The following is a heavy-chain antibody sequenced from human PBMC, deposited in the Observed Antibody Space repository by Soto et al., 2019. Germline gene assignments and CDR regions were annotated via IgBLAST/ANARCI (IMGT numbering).Heavy chain of an antibody. CDR1: GYSISSGYY. D-gene: IGHD3-22*01. Sequence: LSLTCVVSGYSISSGYYWGWIRQPPGKGLERIGNIYHSGSSNYNPSLKSRVTLSVDASKNQFSLKLNSVTAADTAVYYCARQNYDSMYDTNWFAPWGQGTMVTVSS. V-gene: IGHV4-38-2*01. J-gene: IGHJ5*02. CDR2: IYHSGSS. CDR3: ARQNYDSMYDTNWFAP.